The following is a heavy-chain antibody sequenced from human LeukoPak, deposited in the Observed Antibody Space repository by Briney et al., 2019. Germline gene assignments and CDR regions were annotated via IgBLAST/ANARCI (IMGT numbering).Heavy chain of an antibody. V-gene: IGHV3-7*01. CDR1: GFTFSSYW. CDR2: IKQDGSEK. Sequence: GGSLRLSCAASGFTFSSYWMSWVRQAPGKGLEWVANIKQDGSEKYYADSVKGRFTISRDNAKNSLYLQMNSLRAEDTAVYYCARGSGSWVSSSWSPVDYWGQGTLVTVSS. D-gene: IGHD6-13*01. CDR3: ARGSGSWVSSSWSPVDY. J-gene: IGHJ4*02.